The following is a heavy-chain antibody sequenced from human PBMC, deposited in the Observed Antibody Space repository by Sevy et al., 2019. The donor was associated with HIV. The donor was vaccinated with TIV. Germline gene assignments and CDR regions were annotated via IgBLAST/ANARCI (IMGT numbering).Heavy chain of an antibody. V-gene: IGHV3-23*01. CDR3: AREGCTRPHDY. D-gene: IGHD2-8*01. J-gene: IGHJ4*02. Sequence: GGSLRLSCAASGFAFYDYSMSWIRQAPGKGLEWVATLSFGCGKINYADSVKGGFTISRDNSKNSFYLQMDNLSVEDTALYYCAREGCTRPHDYWGQGTRVTVSS. CDR2: LSFGCGKI. CDR1: GFAFYDYS.